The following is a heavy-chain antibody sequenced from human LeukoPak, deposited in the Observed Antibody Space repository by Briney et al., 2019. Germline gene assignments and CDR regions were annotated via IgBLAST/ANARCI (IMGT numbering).Heavy chain of an antibody. Sequence: ASVKVSCKASGYTFTSYGISWVRQAPGQGLEWMGGIIPIFGTANYAQKFQGRLTITADESTSTAYMELSSLRAEDTAVYYCARDLVGSHTSYSSGAWDYWGQGTLVTVSS. D-gene: IGHD3-9*01. V-gene: IGHV1-69*13. J-gene: IGHJ4*02. CDR1: GYTFTSYG. CDR3: ARDLVGSHTSYSSGAWDY. CDR2: IIPIFGTA.